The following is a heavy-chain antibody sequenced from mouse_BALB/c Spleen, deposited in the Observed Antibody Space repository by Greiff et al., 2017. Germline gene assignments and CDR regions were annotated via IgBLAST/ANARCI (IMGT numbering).Heavy chain of an antibody. CDR1: GFTFTSYG. V-gene: IGHV5-6*01. CDR2: ISSGGSYT. J-gene: IGHJ3*01. Sequence: EVQLMESGGDLVKPGGSLTLSCAASGFTFTSYGMSWVRQTPDKRLEWVVTISSGGSYTYYPDSVKGRFTISRDNAKNTLYLQMSSLKSEDTAMYYCGRHGVAYWGQGTLVTVSA. CDR3: GRHGVAY.